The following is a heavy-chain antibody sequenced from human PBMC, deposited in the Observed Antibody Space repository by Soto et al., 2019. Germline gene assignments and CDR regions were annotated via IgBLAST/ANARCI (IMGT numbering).Heavy chain of an antibody. CDR3: ARSYYDYVWGSHRSAHFDY. Sequence: GASVKVSCKTSGYTFTSYYMHWVRQAPGQGLEWMGIINPSGGSTSYAQKFQGRVTMTRDTSTSTVYMELSSLRSEDTAVYYCARSYYDYVWGSHRSAHFDYWGQGTLVTVSS. CDR2: INPSGGST. CDR1: GYTFTSYY. V-gene: IGHV1-46*01. D-gene: IGHD3-16*02. J-gene: IGHJ4*02.